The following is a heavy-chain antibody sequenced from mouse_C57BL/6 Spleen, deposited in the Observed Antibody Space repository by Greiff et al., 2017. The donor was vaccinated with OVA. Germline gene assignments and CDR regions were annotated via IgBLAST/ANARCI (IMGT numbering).Heavy chain of an antibody. J-gene: IGHJ3*01. Sequence: VQLQESGAELVKPGASVKISCKASGYAFSSYWMNWVKQRPGKGLEWIGQIYPGDGDTNYNGKFKGKATLTADKSSSTAYMQLSSLTSEDSAVYFCARGGELAWFAYWGQGTLVTVSA. CDR1: GYAFSSYW. CDR3: ARGGELAWFAY. V-gene: IGHV1-80*01. D-gene: IGHD1-3*01. CDR2: IYPGDGDT.